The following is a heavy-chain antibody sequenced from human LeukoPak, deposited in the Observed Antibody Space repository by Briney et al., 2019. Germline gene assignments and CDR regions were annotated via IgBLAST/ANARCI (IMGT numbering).Heavy chain of an antibody. D-gene: IGHD3-3*01. Sequence: SETLSLTCIVSGGSMSSGSYYWSWIRQHPGKGLEWIGYIYYSGSTDYNPSLKSRVTISVDTSKNQFSLKLDSVTAADTAVYYCARGEKRFLERFLDTFDIWGQGTMVTVSS. J-gene: IGHJ3*02. CDR1: GGSMSSGSYY. CDR2: IYYSGST. V-gene: IGHV4-31*03. CDR3: ARGEKRFLERFLDTFDI.